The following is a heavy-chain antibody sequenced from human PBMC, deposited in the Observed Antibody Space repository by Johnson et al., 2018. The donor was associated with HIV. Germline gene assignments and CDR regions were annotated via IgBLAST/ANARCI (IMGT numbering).Heavy chain of an antibody. Sequence: VQLVESGGGVVRPGGSLRLSCVASGFTFDDYGMSWVRQAPGKGLEWVSGINWNGGSTGYADSVKGRFTISRDNAKKSLYLQMNSRRAEDTAVYYCARGSIAAHDAFDIWGQGTMVTVSS. V-gene: IGHV3-20*04. CDR2: INWNGGST. CDR1: GFTFDDYG. D-gene: IGHD6-6*01. J-gene: IGHJ3*02. CDR3: ARGSIAAHDAFDI.